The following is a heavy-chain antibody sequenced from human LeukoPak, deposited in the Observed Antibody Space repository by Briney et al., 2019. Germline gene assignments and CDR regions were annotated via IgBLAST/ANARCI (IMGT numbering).Heavy chain of an antibody. Sequence: SETLSLTCTVSGGSISSYYWSWIRQPPGKGLEWIGYIYYSGSTNYNPSLKSRVTISVDTSKNQFSLKLSSVTAADTAVYYCARDRDYYYGMDVWGQGTTVTVSS. CDR3: ARDRDYYYGMDV. CDR2: IYYSGST. D-gene: IGHD3-10*01. V-gene: IGHV4-59*01. CDR1: GGSISSYY. J-gene: IGHJ6*02.